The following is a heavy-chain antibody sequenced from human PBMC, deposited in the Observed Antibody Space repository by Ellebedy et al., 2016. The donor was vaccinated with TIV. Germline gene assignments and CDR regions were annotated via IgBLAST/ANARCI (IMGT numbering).Heavy chain of an antibody. Sequence: SVKVSCXASGGTFSSYAISWVRQAPGQGLEWMGGIIPIFGTANYAQKFQGRVTITADESTSTAYMELSSLRSEDTAVYYCARDVAYYYDRYFDYWGQGTLVTVSS. V-gene: IGHV1-69*13. CDR3: ARDVAYYYDRYFDY. J-gene: IGHJ4*02. CDR2: IIPIFGTA. D-gene: IGHD3-22*01. CDR1: GGTFSSYA.